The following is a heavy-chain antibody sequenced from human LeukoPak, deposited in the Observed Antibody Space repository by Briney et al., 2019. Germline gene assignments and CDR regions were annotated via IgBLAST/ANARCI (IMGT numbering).Heavy chain of an antibody. J-gene: IGHJ4*02. D-gene: IGHD7-27*01. CDR1: GFTLSDDW. Sequence: GGSLRLSCAPSGFTLSDDWRNWVRQAPGKGLEWVANINLHGSVKLHVDSVEGRFTISRDNAKNSLFLQMTSLKVEDTAVYYCAAWGLYNYWGQGTLVTVSS. CDR2: INLHGSVK. V-gene: IGHV3-7*01. CDR3: AAWGLYNY.